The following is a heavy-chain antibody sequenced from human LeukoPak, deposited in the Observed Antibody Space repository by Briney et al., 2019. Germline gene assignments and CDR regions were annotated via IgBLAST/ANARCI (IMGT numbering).Heavy chain of an antibody. V-gene: IGHV1-2*02. CDR1: GYTFTGYY. CDR3: ARGPQLWLRGNLFDP. Sequence: ASVKVSCKASGYTFTGYYMHWVRQAPGQGLEWMGWINPNSGGTNYAQKFQGRVTMTRDTSISTAYMELSRLRSDDTAVYYCARGPQLWLRGNLFDPWGQGTLVTVSS. CDR2: INPNSGGT. J-gene: IGHJ5*02. D-gene: IGHD5-18*01.